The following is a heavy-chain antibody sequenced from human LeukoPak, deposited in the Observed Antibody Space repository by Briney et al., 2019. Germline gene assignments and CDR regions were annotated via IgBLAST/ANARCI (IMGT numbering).Heavy chain of an antibody. D-gene: IGHD2-15*01. V-gene: IGHV4-34*01. Sequence: PSETLSLTCAVYGGSFSGYYWSWIRQPPGKGLEWTGEINHSGSTNYNPSLKSRVTISVDTSKNQFSLKLSSVTAADTAVYYCARVRYCSDGSCYGLTDYWGQGNLVTVSS. J-gene: IGHJ4*02. CDR2: INHSGST. CDR3: ARVRYCSDGSCYGLTDY. CDR1: GGSFSGYY.